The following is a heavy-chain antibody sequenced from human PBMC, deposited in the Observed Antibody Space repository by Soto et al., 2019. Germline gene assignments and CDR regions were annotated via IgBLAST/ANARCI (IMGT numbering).Heavy chain of an antibody. D-gene: IGHD3-10*01. J-gene: IGHJ4*02. CDR3: ARGGSGAYLLAY. Sequence: EVQLVESGGDLVQPGGSLRLSCAASGFTFNNYWMHWVRQAPGKGLVWVSRIKGDESSTNYADSVKGRSTISRDNAKNTLYLQMNGLRPEETAVYYCARGGSGAYLLAYWGQGTLVTVSS. CDR2: IKGDESST. CDR1: GFTFNNYW. V-gene: IGHV3-74*01.